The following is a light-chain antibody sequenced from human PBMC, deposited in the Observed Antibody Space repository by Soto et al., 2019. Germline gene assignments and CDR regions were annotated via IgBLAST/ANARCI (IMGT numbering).Light chain of an antibody. CDR3: QQYNNWPPWT. J-gene: IGKJ1*01. CDR2: GAS. Sequence: EIVMTQSPATLSVSPGERATLSCTASQSVRTNLAWYQQKPGQAPRLLVYGASTRATGIPTRFSGSGSGTDFTLTISSLQSEDFAIYYCQQYNNWPPWTFGQGTKVEIK. CDR1: QSVRTN. V-gene: IGKV3-15*01.